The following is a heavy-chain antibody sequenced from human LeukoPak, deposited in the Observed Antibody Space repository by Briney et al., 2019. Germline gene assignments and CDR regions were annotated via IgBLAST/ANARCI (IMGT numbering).Heavy chain of an antibody. CDR1: GFTLSSSW. J-gene: IGHJ3*02. CDR2: INSDGSGT. V-gene: IGHV3-74*01. Sequence: PGGSLRLSCAASGFTLSSSWMHWVRQVPGKGLLCVSRINSDGSGTNYADSVKGRFTISRDNAKNTLYLQMNSLRAEDTAVYYCARVPLWFGELDDAFDIWGQGTMVTVSS. D-gene: IGHD3-10*01. CDR3: ARVPLWFGELDDAFDI.